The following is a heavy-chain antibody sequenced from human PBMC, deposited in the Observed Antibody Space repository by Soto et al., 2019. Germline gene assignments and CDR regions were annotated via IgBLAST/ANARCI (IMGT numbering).Heavy chain of an antibody. CDR3: ARCYYYGSGSYPPGLRYYMDV. Sequence: SETLSLTCTVSGGSISSGGYYWSWIRQHPGKGLEWIGYIYYSGSTYCNPSLKSRVTISVDTSKNQFSLKLSSVTAADTAVYYCARCYYYGSGSYPPGLRYYMDVWGKGTTVTVSS. J-gene: IGHJ6*03. D-gene: IGHD3-10*01. CDR2: IYYSGST. V-gene: IGHV4-31*03. CDR1: GGSISSGGYY.